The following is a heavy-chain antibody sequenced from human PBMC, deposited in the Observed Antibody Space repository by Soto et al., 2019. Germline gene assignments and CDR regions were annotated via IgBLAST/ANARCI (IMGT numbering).Heavy chain of an antibody. CDR1: GFTFSSYS. D-gene: IGHD6-13*01. Sequence: LSLTCAASGFTFSSYSMNWVRQAPGKGLEWVSSISSSSSYIYYADSVKGRFTISRDNAKNSLYLQMNSLRAEDTAVYYCARDQRVDSSSWLNAFDIWGQGTMVTVSS. V-gene: IGHV3-21*01. CDR3: ARDQRVDSSSWLNAFDI. J-gene: IGHJ3*02. CDR2: ISSSSSYI.